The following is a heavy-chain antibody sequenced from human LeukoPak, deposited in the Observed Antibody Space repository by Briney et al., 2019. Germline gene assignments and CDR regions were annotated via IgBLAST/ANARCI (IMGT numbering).Heavy chain of an antibody. CDR2: IYYSGST. J-gene: IGHJ4*02. D-gene: IGHD2-15*01. Sequence: SETLSLTCTVSGGSISSYYWSWIRQPPGKGLEWIGYIYYSGSTNYNPSLRSRVTISVDTSKNKFSLKLSSVTAADTAVYYCARETCSGGSCFQFDFWGQGTLVTVSS. V-gene: IGHV4-59*01. CDR3: ARETCSGGSCFQFDF. CDR1: GGSISSYY.